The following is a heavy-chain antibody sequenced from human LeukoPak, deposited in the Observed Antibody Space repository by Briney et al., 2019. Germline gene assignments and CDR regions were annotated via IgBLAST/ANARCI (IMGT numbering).Heavy chain of an antibody. D-gene: IGHD2-15*01. Sequence: TGGSLRLSCAASGFTFSSYDMHWVRQATGKGLEWVSAIGTAGDTYYPGSVKGRFTISRENAKNSLYLQMNSLRAGDTAVYYCARAAKGYCSGGSCYYYGMDVGGQGTTVTVSS. V-gene: IGHV3-13*01. CDR1: GFTFSSYD. CDR2: IGTAGDT. J-gene: IGHJ6*02. CDR3: ARAAKGYCSGGSCYYYGMDV.